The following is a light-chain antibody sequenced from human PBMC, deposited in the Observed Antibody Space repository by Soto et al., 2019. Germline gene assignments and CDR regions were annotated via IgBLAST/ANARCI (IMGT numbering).Light chain of an antibody. J-gene: IGLJ1*01. CDR2: DVS. CDR1: SSDVGTYNF. Sequence: QSALTQPASVSGSPGQSITISCTGTSSDVGTYNFVSWYQQHPGKAPKLMMYDVSYRPSGVSNRFSGSKSGSTASLTISGLQAEDEADYYCNSYTTSTTFVFGSGTKLTVL. CDR3: NSYTTSTTFV. V-gene: IGLV2-14*01.